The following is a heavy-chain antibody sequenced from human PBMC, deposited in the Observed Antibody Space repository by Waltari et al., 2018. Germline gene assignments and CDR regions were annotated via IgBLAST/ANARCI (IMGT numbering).Heavy chain of an antibody. J-gene: IGHJ5*02. D-gene: IGHD2-8*02. V-gene: IGHV4-38-2*01. Sequence: QVQLQESGPRLVKPSETLSLTCDVSGYAINSGFYWGWFRQAPEKGREWIATIYHDGTTFYTPSLTSRVTTSMDTSKNQISLKLKAVTAADTAVYYCTRQTLGYCTSAACRRLEAWGQGTLVTVSS. CDR3: TRQTLGYCTSAACRRLEA. CDR2: IYHDGTT. CDR1: GYAINSGFY.